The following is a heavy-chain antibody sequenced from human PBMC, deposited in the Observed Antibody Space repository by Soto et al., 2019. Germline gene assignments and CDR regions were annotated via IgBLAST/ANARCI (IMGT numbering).Heavy chain of an antibody. CDR2: IKSKTDGGTI. CDR1: GFTFSNAW. CDR3: TSAHPRGPDY. D-gene: IGHD5-12*01. V-gene: IGHV3-15*01. J-gene: IGHJ4*02. Sequence: EVQLVESGGGLVKPGESLRLSCAASGFTFSNAWMNWVRQAPGKGLEWVGLIKSKTDGGTIDYPAPVKGRVIISRDDSRNTLYLQMNSLKTEDTAVYYCTSAHPRGPDYWGQGTLVTVSS.